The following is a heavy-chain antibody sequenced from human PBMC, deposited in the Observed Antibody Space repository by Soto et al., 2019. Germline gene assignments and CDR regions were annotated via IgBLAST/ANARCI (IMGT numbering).Heavy chain of an antibody. V-gene: IGHV3-23*01. CDR3: AKALGELWFGDLLPDY. Sequence: EVQLLESGGGLVQPGGSLRLSCAASGFTFSTYAMNCVRQTPGKGLDWVSGISGSGRSTYYAVSVKGRFTIFRDNSKNALDLQMNSLRAEDMAVYYCAKALGELWFGDLLPDYWGQGTLVTVSS. CDR2: ISGSGRST. CDR1: GFTFSTYA. J-gene: IGHJ4*02. D-gene: IGHD3-10*01.